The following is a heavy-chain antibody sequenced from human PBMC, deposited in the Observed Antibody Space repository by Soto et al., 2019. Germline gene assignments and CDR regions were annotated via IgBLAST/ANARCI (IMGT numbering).Heavy chain of an antibody. CDR3: ARDVSLGYYYYMDV. V-gene: IGHV3-21*01. CDR2: ISSSSSYI. Sequence: EVQLVESGGGLVKPGGSLRLSCAASGFTFSSYSMNWVRQAPGKGLEWVSSISSSSSYIYYADSVKGRFTISRDNAKNSLYLQMNSLRAEDTAVYYCARDVSLGYYYYMDVWGKGTTVTVSS. CDR1: GFTFSSYS. J-gene: IGHJ6*03.